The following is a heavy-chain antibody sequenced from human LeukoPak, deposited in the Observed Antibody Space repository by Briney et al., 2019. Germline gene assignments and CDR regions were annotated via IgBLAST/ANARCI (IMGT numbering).Heavy chain of an antibody. Sequence: PSETLSLTCTVSGGSISSRSDYWGWIRQTPGKGLEWIGYLDSSGSTYYNPSLKSRVTISVGTSKNQFSLNLRSVTAADTAIYFCSRSHDYGGLYFYYYMDVWGKGTTVTVSS. J-gene: IGHJ6*03. CDR3: SRSHDYGGLYFYYYMDV. CDR2: LDSSGST. CDR1: GGSISSRSDY. V-gene: IGHV4-39*01. D-gene: IGHD4-23*01.